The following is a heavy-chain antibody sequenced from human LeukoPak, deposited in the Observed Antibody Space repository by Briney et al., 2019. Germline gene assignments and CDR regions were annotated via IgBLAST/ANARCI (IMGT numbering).Heavy chain of an antibody. J-gene: IGHJ6*03. V-gene: IGHV4-4*02. CDR2: IYESGST. CDR3: ARVGTGSFDFWSGYSRDYYYYMDV. Sequence: PSETLSLTCAVSGASISSSNWWSWVRQPPGKGLEWVGEIYESGSTKYNPSLKSRVSISVDTSKNQFSLKLSSVTAADTAVYYCARVGTGSFDFWSGYSRDYYYYMDVWGKGTTVTVSS. D-gene: IGHD3-3*01. CDR1: GASISSSNW.